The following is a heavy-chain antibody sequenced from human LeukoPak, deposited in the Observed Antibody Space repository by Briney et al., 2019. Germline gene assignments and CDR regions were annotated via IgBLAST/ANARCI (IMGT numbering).Heavy chain of an antibody. CDR3: ARGSRFLEWLLSHYYYMDV. V-gene: IGHV4-59*07. D-gene: IGHD3-3*01. CDR1: VGSISRYY. CDR2: NYYSGST. Sequence: PSDTLSLTCTVSVGSISRYYWSWIRQPPGKGREWIGYNYYSGSTNYNPSLKSRVTISVDTSKNQFSLKLSSVTAADTAVYYCARGSRFLEWLLSHYYYMDVWGKGTTVTVSS. J-gene: IGHJ6*03.